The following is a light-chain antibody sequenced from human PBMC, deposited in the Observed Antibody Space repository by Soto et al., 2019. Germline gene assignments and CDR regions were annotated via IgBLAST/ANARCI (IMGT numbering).Light chain of an antibody. Sequence: QSVLTQPASVSGAPGQGITISCTGTSSDVGGYNYVSWYQQHPGKAPKLMIYDVSNRPSGVSHRFSGSKSATTASLTTSGLPADDEDDYYCTSYTSSSPGEVFGAGTKLTVL. CDR3: TSYTSSSPGEV. J-gene: IGLJ2*01. CDR1: SSDVGGYNY. V-gene: IGLV2-14*01. CDR2: DVS.